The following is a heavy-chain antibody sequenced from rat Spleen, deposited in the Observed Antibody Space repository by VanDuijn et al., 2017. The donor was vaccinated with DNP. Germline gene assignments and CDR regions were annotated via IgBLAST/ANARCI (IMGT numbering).Heavy chain of an antibody. V-gene: IGHV5S10*01. CDR1: GFTFSDYN. D-gene: IGHD1-11*01. CDR2: IFYAGGST. J-gene: IGHJ2*01. CDR3: ARHGRRVFDY. Sequence: EVQLVESGGGLVQAGRSLKLSCAASGFTFSDYNMAWVRQAPKKGLEWVATIFYAGGSTYHGDSVKGRFTISRDNAESTLYLQMNSLRSEDMATYFCARHGRRVFDYWGQGVMVTVSS.